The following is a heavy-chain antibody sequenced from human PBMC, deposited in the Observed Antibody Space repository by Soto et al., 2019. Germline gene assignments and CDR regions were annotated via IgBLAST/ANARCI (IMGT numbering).Heavy chain of an antibody. CDR2: ISAYNGDS. Sequence: QVQLVQSATEVKKPGASVKVSCKSSGYAFSTYGISWVRQAPGQGLEWMGWISAYNGDSNYAQHLQDRVTLTTDTSTSTAYMELRSLRSDDTAVYFCARSSGSSYIWFAPWGQGTLVIVSP. V-gene: IGHV1-18*01. J-gene: IGHJ5*01. CDR3: ARSSGSSYIWFAP. D-gene: IGHD1-26*01. CDR1: GYAFSTYG.